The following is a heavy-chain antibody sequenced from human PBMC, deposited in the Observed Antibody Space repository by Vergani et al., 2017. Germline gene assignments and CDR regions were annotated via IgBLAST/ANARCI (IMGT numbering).Heavy chain of an antibody. J-gene: IGHJ4*02. CDR2: ISGSGGST. Sequence: EVQLLESGGGLVQPGGSLRLSCAASGFTFRSYAMSWFRQAPGKGLEWVSAISGSGGSTDYADSVKGRFTISRENSKNTLYLQMNSLRAEDTAVYYCANQGYCTNGVCHRAFDYGGQGTLVTVSA. CDR3: ANQGYCTNGVCHRAFDY. V-gene: IGHV3-23*01. D-gene: IGHD2-8*01. CDR1: GFTFRSYA.